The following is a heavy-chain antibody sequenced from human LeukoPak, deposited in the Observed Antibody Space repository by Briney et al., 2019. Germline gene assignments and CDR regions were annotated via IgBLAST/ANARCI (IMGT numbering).Heavy chain of an antibody. CDR3: ARHFDSAPGAKVGAKAYCYYGMDV. D-gene: IGHD1-26*01. V-gene: IGHV5-51*01. CDR1: GYSFTSYW. CDR2: IYPGDSDT. Sequence: GESLKISCKGSGYSFTSYWIGWVRQMPGKGLEWMGIIYPGDSDTRYSPSFQGQVTISADKSISTAYLQWSSLKASDTAMYYCARHFDSAPGAKVGAKAYCYYGMDVWGQGTTVTVSS. J-gene: IGHJ6*02.